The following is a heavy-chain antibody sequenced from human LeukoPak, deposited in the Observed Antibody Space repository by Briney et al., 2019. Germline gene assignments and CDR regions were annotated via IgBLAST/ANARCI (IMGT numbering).Heavy chain of an antibody. J-gene: IGHJ4*02. V-gene: IGHV3-30*18. D-gene: IGHD3-10*01. Sequence: GRSLRLSCAASGFTFSSYGMHWVRQAPGKGLEWVAVISDDGSNKYYADSVKGRFTISRDNSKNTLYLQMNSLRAEDTAVYYCAKDPRLRITMVRGVTYFDYWGQGTLVTVSS. CDR2: ISDDGSNK. CDR1: GFTFSSYG. CDR3: AKDPRLRITMVRGVTYFDY.